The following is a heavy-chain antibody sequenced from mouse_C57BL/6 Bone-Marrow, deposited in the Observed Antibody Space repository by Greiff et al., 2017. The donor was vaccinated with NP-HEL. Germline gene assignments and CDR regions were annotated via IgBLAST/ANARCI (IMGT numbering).Heavy chain of an antibody. CDR2: ISGGGGNT. CDR3: ARQFYDYDWFAY. CDR1: GFTFSSYT. J-gene: IGHJ3*01. D-gene: IGHD2-4*01. Sequence: EVKVVESGGGLVKPGGSLKLSCAASGFTFSSYTMSWVRQTPEKRLEWVATISGGGGNTYYPDSVKGRFTISRDNAKNTLYLQMSSLRSEDTALYYCARQFYDYDWFAYWGQGTLVTVSA. V-gene: IGHV5-9*01.